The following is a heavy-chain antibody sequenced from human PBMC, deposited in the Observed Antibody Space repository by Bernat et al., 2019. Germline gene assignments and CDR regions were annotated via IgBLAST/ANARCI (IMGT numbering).Heavy chain of an antibody. J-gene: IGHJ6*02. CDR1: GFTFSSYW. CDR3: ARFGVGVAEIYGMDV. V-gene: IGHV3-74*01. D-gene: IGHD2-15*01. Sequence: EVQLVESGGGLVQPGGSLRLSCAASGFTFSSYWMHWVRQAPGKGLVWVSRINSDGSSTSYADSVKGRFTISRDNAKNTLYLHMNSLRAEDTAVYYCARFGVGVAEIYGMDVWGQGTTVTVSS. CDR2: INSDGSST.